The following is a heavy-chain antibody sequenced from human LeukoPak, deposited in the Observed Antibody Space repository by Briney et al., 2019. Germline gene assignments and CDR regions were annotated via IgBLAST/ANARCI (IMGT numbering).Heavy chain of an antibody. Sequence: GGSLRLSCAASGFTFSDYYMSWIRQAPGKGLEWVSYISSSGSTIYYADSVKGRFTISRDNSKNTLYLQMNSLRAEDTAVYYCAKDSLAIRWGTHAFDIWGQGTMVTVSS. V-gene: IGHV3-11*04. J-gene: IGHJ3*02. CDR3: AKDSLAIRWGTHAFDI. D-gene: IGHD2-21*01. CDR1: GFTFSDYY. CDR2: ISSSGSTI.